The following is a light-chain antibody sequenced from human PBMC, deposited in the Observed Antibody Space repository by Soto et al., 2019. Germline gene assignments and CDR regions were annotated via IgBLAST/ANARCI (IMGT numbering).Light chain of an antibody. CDR1: QSVSSF. V-gene: IGKV3-11*01. CDR3: QQRSNWTLT. J-gene: IGKJ4*01. Sequence: IVLTQSRAPPSFSPGRRATLSCRASQSVSSFLAWYQQKPGQAPRLLIYDASNKATGVPARFSGSGSGTDFTLTINSLEHEDFAVYDCQQRSNWTLTFGGGTKVDIK. CDR2: DAS.